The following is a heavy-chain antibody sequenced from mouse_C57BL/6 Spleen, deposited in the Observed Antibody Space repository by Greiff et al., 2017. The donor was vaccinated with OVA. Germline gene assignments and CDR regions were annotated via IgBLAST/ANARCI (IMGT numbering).Heavy chain of an antibody. V-gene: IGHV1-80*01. J-gene: IGHJ3*01. Sequence: QVQLKQSGAELVKPGASVKISCKASGYAFSSYWMNWVKQRPGKGLEWIGQIYPGDGDTNYNGKFKGKATLTADKSSSTAYMQLSSLTSEDAAVYFCAREAAQATNAYWGQGTLVTVSA. CDR2: IYPGDGDT. CDR3: AREAAQATNAY. CDR1: GYAFSSYW. D-gene: IGHD3-2*02.